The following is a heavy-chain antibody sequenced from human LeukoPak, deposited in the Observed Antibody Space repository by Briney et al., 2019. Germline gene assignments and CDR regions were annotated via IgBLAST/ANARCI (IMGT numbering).Heavy chain of an antibody. J-gene: IGHJ4*02. V-gene: IGHV3-30*02. CDR3: AKDRKRFGLYVDSSGYQSEFDY. CDR1: GFTFSTFG. D-gene: IGHD3-22*01. CDR2: SRYDGSDK. Sequence: GGSLRLSCAAPGFTFSTFGMPWVRQAPGKGLERVAFSRYDGSDKYYADSEKGRFTISRDNSKNTLYLHMSGLRPEDTAVYYCAKDRKRFGLYVDSSGYQSEFDYWGQGTLVTVSS.